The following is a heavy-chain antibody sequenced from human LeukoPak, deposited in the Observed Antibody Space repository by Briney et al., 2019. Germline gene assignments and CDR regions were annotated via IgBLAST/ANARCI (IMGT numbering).Heavy chain of an antibody. J-gene: IGHJ4*02. CDR3: ARRYCSGGTCYGDY. CDR2: IYYSGST. D-gene: IGHD2-15*01. CDR1: GGSISSYY. V-gene: IGHV4-59*08. Sequence: SVTLSLTCTVSGGSISSYYWSWIRQSPGKGLEWIGYIYYSGSTNYNPSLKSRVTISVDTSKNQFSLKLSSVTAADTAVYYCARRYCSGGTCYGDYWGQGTLVTVSS.